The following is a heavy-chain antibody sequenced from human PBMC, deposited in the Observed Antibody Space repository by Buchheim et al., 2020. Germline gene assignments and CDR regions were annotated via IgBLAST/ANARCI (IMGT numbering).Heavy chain of an antibody. Sequence: EVQLVESGGGLVKPGGSLRLSCAASGFTFNSYGMNWVCQAPGKGLEWVSFISSSSSYIYYADSVKGRFTISRDSAKNSLYLQMSGLRAEDTGVYFCARDPGAYYDSSGYSRDFYYGMDVWGQGTT. CDR2: ISSSSSYI. CDR1: GFTFNSYG. CDR3: ARDPGAYYDSSGYSRDFYYGMDV. D-gene: IGHD3-22*01. V-gene: IGHV3-21*01. J-gene: IGHJ6*02.